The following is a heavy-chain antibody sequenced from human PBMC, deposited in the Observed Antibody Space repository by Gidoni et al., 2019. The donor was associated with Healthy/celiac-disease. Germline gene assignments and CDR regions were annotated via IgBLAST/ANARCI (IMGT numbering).Heavy chain of an antibody. J-gene: IGHJ4*02. CDR3: ARTPSSSLDLSYFDY. CDR2: ISSSSSYI. D-gene: IGHD6-13*01. V-gene: IGHV3-21*01. Sequence: EVQLVESGGGLVKPGGSLRLSCAASGFTFSSYSMNWVRQAPGKGLEWVSSISSSSSYIYYADSVKGRFTISRDNAKNSLYLQMNSLRAEDTAVYYCARTPSSSLDLSYFDYWGQGTLVTVSS. CDR1: GFTFSSYS.